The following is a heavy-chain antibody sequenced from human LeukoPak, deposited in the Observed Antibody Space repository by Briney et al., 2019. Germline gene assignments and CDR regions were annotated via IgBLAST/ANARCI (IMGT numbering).Heavy chain of an antibody. CDR2: INPSGGST. D-gene: IGHD1-26*01. CDR3: ARSLVGATIDYYYGMDV. Sequence: GASVKVSCKASGYTFTSYYMHWVRQAPGQGLEWMGIINPSGGSTSYAQKFQGRVTMTRDTSTSTVYMELSSLRSEDTAVYYCARSLVGATIDYYYGMDVWGQGTTVTVSS. CDR1: GYTFTSYY. J-gene: IGHJ6*02. V-gene: IGHV1-46*01.